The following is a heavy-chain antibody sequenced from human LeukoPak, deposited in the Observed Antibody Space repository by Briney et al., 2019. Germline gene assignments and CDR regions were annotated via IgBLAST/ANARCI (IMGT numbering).Heavy chain of an antibody. V-gene: IGHV3-74*01. D-gene: IGHD3-3*01. J-gene: IGHJ4*02. CDR2: INEDATTI. Sequence: PGGSLRLSRAASGFAFSAYWMHWVRQAPGKGLEWVARINEDATTITYADSVKGRFIISRDNSKKSLYLQMNNVRAEDTAVYYCVRDLIFVWTPGDDFDFWGQGTLVIVSS. CDR3: VRDLIFVWTPGDDFDF. CDR1: GFAFSAYW.